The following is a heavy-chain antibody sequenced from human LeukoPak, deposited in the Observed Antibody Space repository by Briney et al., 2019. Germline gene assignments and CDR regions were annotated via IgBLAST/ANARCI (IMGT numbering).Heavy chain of an antibody. D-gene: IGHD2-15*01. V-gene: IGHV4-4*07. CDR2: IYTSGST. CDR3: ARDGIDYCSGGSCYSYFDY. Sequence: SETLSLTCAVYGGSFSGYYWSWIRQPAGKGLEWIGRIYTSGSTNYNPSLKSRVTISVDTSKNQFSLKLSSVTAADTAVYYCARDGIDYCSGGSCYSYFDYWGQGTLVTVSS. J-gene: IGHJ4*02. CDR1: GGSFSGYY.